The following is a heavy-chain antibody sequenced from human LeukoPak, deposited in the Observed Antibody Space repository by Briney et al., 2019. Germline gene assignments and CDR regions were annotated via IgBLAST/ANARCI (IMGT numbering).Heavy chain of an antibody. D-gene: IGHD6-13*01. CDR2: ISAYNGNT. Sequence: ASVKVSCKASDYTFTSHGISWVRQAPGQGLEWMGWISAYNGNTNYAQKLQGRVTMTTDTSTSTAYMELRSLRSDDTAVYYCATQDYSSSPYWGQGTLVTVSS. CDR3: ATQDYSSSPY. CDR1: DYTFTSHG. V-gene: IGHV1-18*01. J-gene: IGHJ4*02.